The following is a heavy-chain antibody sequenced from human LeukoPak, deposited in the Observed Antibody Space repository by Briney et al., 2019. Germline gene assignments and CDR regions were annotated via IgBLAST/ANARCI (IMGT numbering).Heavy chain of an antibody. V-gene: IGHV4-39*07. CDR2: IYYSGST. D-gene: IGHD5-18*01. CDR3: ARFQGYSYAYFDY. CDR1: GGSISSRSYY. J-gene: IGHJ4*02. Sequence: PSETLSLTCTVSGGSISSRSYYWGWLRQPPGKGLEWIGIIYYSGSTYSNPSLRSRVTISVDTSKDQFSLKLSSVTAADTAVYYCARFQGYSYAYFDYWGQGTLVTVSS.